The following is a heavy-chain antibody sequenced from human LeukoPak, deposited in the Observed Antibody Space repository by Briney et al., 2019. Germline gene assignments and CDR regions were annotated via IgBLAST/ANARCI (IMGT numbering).Heavy chain of an antibody. CDR1: GITFSSYG. D-gene: IGHD2-15*01. CDR3: AKNGDRGAYCTGGTCYPYFYYCMDV. J-gene: IGHJ6*03. Sequence: GGSLRLSCAASGITFSSYGMSWVRQAPGKGLEWASNISSTGGTTYYADSVKGRFTISRDNSKNTLYLQMNSLRAEDTAIYYCAKNGDRGAYCTGGTCYPYFYYCMDVWGKGTTVTI. V-gene: IGHV3-23*01. CDR2: ISSTGGTT.